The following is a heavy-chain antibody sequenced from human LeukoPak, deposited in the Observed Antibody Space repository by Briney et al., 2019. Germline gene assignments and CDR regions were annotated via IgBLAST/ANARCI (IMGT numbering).Heavy chain of an antibody. CDR1: GFTFSSYW. J-gene: IGHJ4*02. V-gene: IGHV3-30-3*01. CDR3: ARVILGLQLGFDY. CDR2: ISYDGSNK. D-gene: IGHD6-13*01. Sequence: PGGPLRLSCAASGFTFSSYWMSWVRQAPGKGQEWVAVISYDGSNKYYADSVKGRFTISRDNSKNTLYLQMDSLRAEDTAVYYCARVILGLQLGFDYWGQGTLVTVSS.